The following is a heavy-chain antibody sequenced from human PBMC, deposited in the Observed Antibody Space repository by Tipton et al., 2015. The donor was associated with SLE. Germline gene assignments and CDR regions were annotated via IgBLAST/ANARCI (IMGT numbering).Heavy chain of an antibody. D-gene: IGHD3-10*01. CDR3: ARSARGGFDL. J-gene: IGHJ3*01. CDR2: IYTSGST. V-gene: IGHV4-61*02. Sequence: TLSLTCTVSGASISSRSSYWGWIRQPAGGGLEWIGRIYTSGSTNYNPSLKSRVTISVDTSKNQFSLKRSSVTAADTAIYFCARSARGGFDLWGQGTVVTVSS. CDR1: GASISSRSSY.